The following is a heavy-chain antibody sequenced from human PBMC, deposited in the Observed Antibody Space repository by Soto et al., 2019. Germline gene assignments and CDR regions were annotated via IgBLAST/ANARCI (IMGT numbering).Heavy chain of an antibody. CDR1: GFTFSNAW. CDR3: TTEQTSDIVVVPAATSLDYGMDV. Sequence: GGSLRLSCAASGFTFSNAWMNWVRQAPGKGLEWVGRIKSKTDGGTTDYAAPVKGRFTISRDDSKNTLYLQMNSLKTEDTAVYYCTTEQTSDIVVVPAATSLDYGMDVWGQGTTVTVSS. D-gene: IGHD2-2*01. CDR2: IKSKTDGGTT. V-gene: IGHV3-15*07. J-gene: IGHJ6*02.